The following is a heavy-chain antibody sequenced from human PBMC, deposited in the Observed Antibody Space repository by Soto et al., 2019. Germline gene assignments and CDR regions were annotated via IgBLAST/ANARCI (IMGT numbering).Heavy chain of an antibody. J-gene: IGHJ4*02. Sequence: QVQLQESGPGLVKPSETLSLTCTVSGGSISSYYWSWIRQPPGKGLEWIGYNYYSGTTNYNPSLKSRVTTSVDTSKNQSPLKLSSVTAADTAVYYCARVWGYAFDYWGQGTLVTVSS. CDR2: NYYSGTT. V-gene: IGHV4-59*01. CDR1: GGSISSYY. CDR3: ARVWGYAFDY. D-gene: IGHD3-16*01.